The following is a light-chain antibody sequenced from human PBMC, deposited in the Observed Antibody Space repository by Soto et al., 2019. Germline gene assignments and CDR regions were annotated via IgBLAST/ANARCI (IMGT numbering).Light chain of an antibody. J-gene: IGKJ4*01. Sequence: DIQMTQSPSTLSGSVVDSVTITCRASQTISSWLAWYQQKPGKAPKLLIYKASTLKSGVPSRLNGSGSGTDFTLTISSLQPEDCATYYCQQFNSYPLTFGGGTKVDIK. CDR1: QTISSW. CDR2: KAS. V-gene: IGKV1-5*03. CDR3: QQFNSYPLT.